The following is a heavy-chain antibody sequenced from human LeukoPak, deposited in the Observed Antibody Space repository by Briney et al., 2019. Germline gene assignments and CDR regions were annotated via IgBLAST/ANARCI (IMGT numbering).Heavy chain of an antibody. CDR1: GGSISSYY. D-gene: IGHD3-3*01. V-gene: IGHV4-4*07. Sequence: SETLSLTCTVSGGSISSYYWSWIRRPAGKGLEWIGRIYSSGSTTYNPSLKSRVTMSVDASKNQFSLKLTSVTAADTAVYYCARVFVFWYFDLWGRGTLVTVSS. CDR3: ARVFVFWYFDL. J-gene: IGHJ2*01. CDR2: IYSSGST.